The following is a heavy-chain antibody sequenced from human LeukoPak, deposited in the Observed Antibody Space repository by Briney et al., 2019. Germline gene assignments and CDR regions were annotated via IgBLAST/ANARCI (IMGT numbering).Heavy chain of an antibody. CDR2: IIPIFGIA. J-gene: IGHJ4*02. CDR3: ARDGVEMATTLIFDY. Sequence: SVKVSCKASGGTFSSYAISRVRQAPGQGLEWMGRIIPIFGIANYAQKFQGRVTITADKSTSTAYMELSSLRSGDTAVYYCARDGVEMATTLIFDYWGQGTLVTVSS. CDR1: GGTFSSYA. V-gene: IGHV1-69*04. D-gene: IGHD5-24*01.